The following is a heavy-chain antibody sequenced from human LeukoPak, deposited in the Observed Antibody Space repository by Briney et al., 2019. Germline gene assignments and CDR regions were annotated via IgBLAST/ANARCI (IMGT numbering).Heavy chain of an antibody. V-gene: IGHV3-23*01. CDR3: AKDGSSSWSKWSAF. D-gene: IGHD6-13*01. J-gene: IGHJ3*01. CDR2: ISSTGGTT. Sequence: GGSLRLSCAASGITFSSYGMSWVRQAPGKGLEWVSSISSTGGTTYYADSVKGRFTISRDNSKNTLYLQMNSLRAEDTAVYYCAKDGSSSWSKWSAFWGQGTMVTVSS. CDR1: GITFSSYG.